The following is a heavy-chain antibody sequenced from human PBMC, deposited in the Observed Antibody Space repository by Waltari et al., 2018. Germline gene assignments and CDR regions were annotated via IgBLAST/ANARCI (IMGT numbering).Heavy chain of an antibody. V-gene: IGHV4-39*07. J-gene: IGHJ1*01. CDR2: IYYSGST. CDR1: GGSISSSSYY. Sequence: QLQLQESGPGLVKPSETLSLTCTVSGGSISSSSYYWGWIRQPPGTGLERVGSIYYSGSTYYNPSLKSRVTISVDTSKNQFSLKLSSVTAADTAVYYCATLAGTGYFQHWGQGTLVTVSS. D-gene: IGHD6-13*01. CDR3: ATLAGTGYFQH.